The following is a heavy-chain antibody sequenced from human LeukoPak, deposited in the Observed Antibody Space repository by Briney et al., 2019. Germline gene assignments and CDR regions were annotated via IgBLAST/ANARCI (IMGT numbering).Heavy chain of an antibody. CDR1: NGSISSGGYY. V-gene: IGHV4-39*07. J-gene: IGHJ6*02. Sequence: PSETLSLTCTVSNGSISSGGYYWSWIRQPPGKGLEWIGEINHSGSTNYNPSLKSRVTISVDTSKNQFSLRLSSVTAADTAVYYCARKRYYYYGMDVWGQGTTVTVSS. CDR3: ARKRYYYYGMDV. CDR2: INHSGST.